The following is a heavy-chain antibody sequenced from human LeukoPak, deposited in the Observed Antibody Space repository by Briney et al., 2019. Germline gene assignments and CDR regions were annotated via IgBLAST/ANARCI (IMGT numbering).Heavy chain of an antibody. CDR3: AGTEGGYSYGLSFDY. J-gene: IGHJ4*02. V-gene: IGHV1-2*02. CDR1: GYTFTGYY. Sequence: ASVKVSCKASGYTFTGYYMHWVRQAPGQGLEWMGWINPNSGGTNYAQKFQGRVTITTDESTSTAYMELSSLRSEDTAVYYCAGTEGGYSYGLSFDYWGQGTLVTVSS. CDR2: INPNSGGT. D-gene: IGHD5-18*01.